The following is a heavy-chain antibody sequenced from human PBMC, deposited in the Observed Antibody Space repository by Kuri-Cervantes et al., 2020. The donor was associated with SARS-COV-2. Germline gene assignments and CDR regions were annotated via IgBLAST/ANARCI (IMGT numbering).Heavy chain of an antibody. Sequence: GESLKISCAASGFTFSSYAMTWVRQAPGKGLEWVSIISGSGTRTYYADSVKGRFTISRDNSRNIVYLQMNNLRPEDTALYYCTREAYDYNMGFDSWGQGTLVTVSS. CDR1: GFTFSSYA. CDR3: TREAYDYNMGFDS. J-gene: IGHJ4*02. D-gene: IGHD4-11*01. CDR2: ISGSGTRT. V-gene: IGHV3-23*01.